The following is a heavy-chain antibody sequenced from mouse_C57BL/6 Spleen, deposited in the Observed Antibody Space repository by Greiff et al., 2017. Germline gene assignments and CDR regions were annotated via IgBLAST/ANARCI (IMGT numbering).Heavy chain of an antibody. J-gene: IGHJ2*01. V-gene: IGHV3-6*01. D-gene: IGHD2-4*01. CDR1: GYSITSGYY. CDR2: ISYDGSN. Sequence: EVKLQQSGPGLVKPSQSLSLTCSVTGYSITSGYYWNWIRQFPGNKLEWMGYISYDGSNNYNPSLKNRISITRDTSKNQFFLKLNSVTTEDTATYYCARVKLSIYYDYDGDFDYWGQGTTLTVSS. CDR3: ARVKLSIYYDYDGDFDY.